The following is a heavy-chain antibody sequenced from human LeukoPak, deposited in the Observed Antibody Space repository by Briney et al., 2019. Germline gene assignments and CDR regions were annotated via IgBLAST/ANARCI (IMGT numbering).Heavy chain of an antibody. CDR3: AKTLGVRAFDI. CDR2: LYTSEST. Sequence: SETLSLTCTVPGGSISSYYWSWIPQPAGKGLEWIGRLYTSESTSYNPSLKSRVTISVDTSKNQFSLTLSSVTAADTAVYYCAKTLGVRAFDIWGQGTMVTVSS. V-gene: IGHV4-4*07. J-gene: IGHJ3*02. D-gene: IGHD7-27*01. CDR1: GGSISSYY.